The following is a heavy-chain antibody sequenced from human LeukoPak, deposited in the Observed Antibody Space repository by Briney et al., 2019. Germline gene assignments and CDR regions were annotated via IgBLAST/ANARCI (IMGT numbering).Heavy chain of an antibody. D-gene: IGHD6-13*01. V-gene: IGHV3-30-3*01. Sequence: PGGSLRLSCAASGFTFSSYAMHWVRQAPGKGLEWVAVISYDGSNKYYADSVKGRFTISRDNSKNTLYLRMNSLRAEDTAVYYCARGMHHLAAAGRHGDYWGQGTLVTVSS. J-gene: IGHJ4*02. CDR1: GFTFSSYA. CDR3: ARGMHHLAAAGRHGDY. CDR2: ISYDGSNK.